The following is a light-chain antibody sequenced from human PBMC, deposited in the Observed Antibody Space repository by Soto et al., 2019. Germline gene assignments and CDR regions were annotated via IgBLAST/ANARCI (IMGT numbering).Light chain of an antibody. Sequence: DIQMTQSPSSLSASVGDRVTITCRAGQSIGNYLNWYQQKPGKAPQLLIYGASTWQSGVPSRFSGSGSGTDFTLTISSLQPEDFATYYCQQCYSTPPTFGAGTKVDIK. CDR3: QQCYSTPPT. V-gene: IGKV1-39*01. CDR2: GAS. J-gene: IGKJ3*01. CDR1: QSIGNY.